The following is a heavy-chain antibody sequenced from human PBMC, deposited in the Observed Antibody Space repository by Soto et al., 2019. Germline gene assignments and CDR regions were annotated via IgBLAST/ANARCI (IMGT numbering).Heavy chain of an antibody. V-gene: IGHV3-64*02. CDR1: GFTFSSYA. Sequence: GGSLRLSCAASGFTFSSYAMHWVRQAPGKGLEYVSAISSNGGSTYYADSVKGRFTISRDNSKNTLYLQMNSLRAEDMALYYCAKPGLTTMTTHIDSWGQGTLVTVSS. J-gene: IGHJ4*02. D-gene: IGHD4-17*01. CDR3: AKPGLTTMTTHIDS. CDR2: ISSNGGST.